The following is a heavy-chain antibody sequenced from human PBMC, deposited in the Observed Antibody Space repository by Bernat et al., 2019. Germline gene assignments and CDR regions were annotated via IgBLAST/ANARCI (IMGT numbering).Heavy chain of an antibody. Sequence: EVQLVESGGGLVQAGGSLRLSCAASGFTVSNSYMTWVRQAPGKGLEWVSVIYSGGHTYYADSVKGRFTISRDNFKNTLDLQMNSLRAEDTAVYYCAREAELLGFWSGYHNPSRFDPWGQGTLVTVSS. CDR2: IYSGGHT. D-gene: IGHD3-3*01. CDR3: AREAELLGFWSGYHNPSRFDP. CDR1: GFTVSNSY. J-gene: IGHJ5*02. V-gene: IGHV3-66*01.